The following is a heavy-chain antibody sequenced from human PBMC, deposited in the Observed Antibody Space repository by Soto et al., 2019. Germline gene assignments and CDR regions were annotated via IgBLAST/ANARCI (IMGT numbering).Heavy chain of an antibody. D-gene: IGHD6-6*01. CDR3: ARDLGIAARFRIAFDI. J-gene: IGHJ3*02. CDR2: IYYSGST. V-gene: IGHV4-61*01. CDR1: GGSVSSGSYY. Sequence: SETLSLTCTVSGGSVSSGSYYWSWIRQPPGKGLEWIGYIYYSGSTNYNPSLKSRVTISVDTSKNQFSLKPSSVTAADTAVYYCARDLGIAARFRIAFDIWGQGTMVTVSS.